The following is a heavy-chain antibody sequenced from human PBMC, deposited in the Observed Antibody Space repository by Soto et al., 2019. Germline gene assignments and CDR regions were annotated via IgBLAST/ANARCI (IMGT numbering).Heavy chain of an antibody. V-gene: IGHV5-10-1*01. CDR2: IDPSDSYT. J-gene: IGHJ6*02. CDR3: ASQYYYDSSGYPAYYYYGMDV. CDR1: GYSFTSYW. Sequence: PGESLKISCKGSGYSFTSYWISWVRQMPGKGLEWMGRIDPSDSYTNYSPSFQGHVTISADKSISTAYLQWSSLKASDTAMYYCASQYYYDSSGYPAYYYYGMDVWGQGTTVTVSS. D-gene: IGHD3-22*01.